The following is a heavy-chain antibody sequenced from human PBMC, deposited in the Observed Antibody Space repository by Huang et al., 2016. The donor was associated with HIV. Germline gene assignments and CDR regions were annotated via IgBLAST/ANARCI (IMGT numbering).Heavy chain of an antibody. D-gene: IGHD1-1*01. J-gene: IGHJ5*02. CDR2: ISPIFGTP. V-gene: IGHV1-69*01. Sequence: QVQLVQSGAEVKKPGSSVRVSCEASGGTFSSYAINWVRQAPGQGRDWMGGISPIFGTPNDAQKFQGRVTITADESTSTAYMELSSLRSDDTAVYYCARDRKYDNAWYWFDPWGQGTLVTVSS. CDR1: GGTFSSYA. CDR3: ARDRKYDNAWYWFDP.